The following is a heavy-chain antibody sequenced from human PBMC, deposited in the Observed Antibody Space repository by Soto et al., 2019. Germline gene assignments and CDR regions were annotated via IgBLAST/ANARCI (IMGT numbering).Heavy chain of an antibody. CDR1: GFTFDDYG. CDR2: INWTGGST. D-gene: IGHD4-4*01. V-gene: IGHV3-20*01. CDR3: ARDLGNYRRSHYCFDP. J-gene: IGHJ5*02. Sequence: EVQLVESGGGVVRPGGSLRLSCAASGFTFDDYGMSWVRQAPGKGLEWVSGINWTGGSTGHADSVKGRFTISRDNAKTSLYLQMNSLRADDTALYHCARDLGNYRRSHYCFDPWGQGTLVTVAS.